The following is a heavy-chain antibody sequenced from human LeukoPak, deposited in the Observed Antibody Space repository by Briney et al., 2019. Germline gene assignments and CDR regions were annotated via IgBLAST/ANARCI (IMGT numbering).Heavy chain of an antibody. Sequence: PGGSVRLSCAASGFTFSDYYMSWLRQAPGKGLEGVSYISSSDSTIYYADSVKGRFTISRDNAKNSLYLQMNSLRAEDTAMYYCARGWYYYDSSGYYYFDYLVQGTLVTVSS. CDR1: GFTFSDYY. CDR3: ARGWYYYDSSGYYYFDY. V-gene: IGHV3-11*04. D-gene: IGHD3-22*01. CDR2: ISSSDSTI. J-gene: IGHJ4*02.